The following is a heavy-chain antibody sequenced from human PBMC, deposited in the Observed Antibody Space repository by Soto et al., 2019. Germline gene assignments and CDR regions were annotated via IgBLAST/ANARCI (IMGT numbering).Heavy chain of an antibody. Sequence: EVQVVESGGGLVKPGGSLRLSCAASGFTFSNAWMSWVRQAPGKGLEWVARIKSKSDGGTPDYPAPVKGRFIISRDDSKATLFLQLNNLKTEDTAVYYCSTSANYYDTRRYRGYFDVWGRGTLVTVSS. CDR2: IKSKSDGGTP. J-gene: IGHJ2*01. D-gene: IGHD3-22*01. CDR3: STSANYYDTRRYRGYFDV. CDR1: GFTFSNAW. V-gene: IGHV3-15*01.